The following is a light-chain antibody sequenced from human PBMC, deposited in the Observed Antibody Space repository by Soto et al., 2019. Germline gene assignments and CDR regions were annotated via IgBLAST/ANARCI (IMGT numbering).Light chain of an antibody. CDR1: QSVSSN. CDR2: GAS. J-gene: IGKJ5*01. V-gene: IGKV3-15*01. Sequence: EIVMTQSPPTLSVSPGERATLSCRASQSVSSNLAWYQQKPGQAPSLLIYGASTRATGTPARFSGSGSGTEFTLTINSLQAEDCAVYYCQQYYNWPRTFGQGTRLEIK. CDR3: QQYYNWPRT.